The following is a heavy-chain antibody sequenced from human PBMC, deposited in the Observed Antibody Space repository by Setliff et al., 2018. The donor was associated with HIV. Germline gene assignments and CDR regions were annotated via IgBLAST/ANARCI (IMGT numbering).Heavy chain of an antibody. V-gene: IGHV5-51*01. D-gene: IGHD6-13*01. CDR2: IYPDDSNI. CDR3: ARRDGRSMNAFQI. Sequence: GESLKISCKGSGYRFGSQYIGWVRQMPGKGLEWMGIIYPDDSNIRYNPSFQSQVTISADKSITTAYLEIHNLKVSDTATYYCARRDGRSMNAFQIWGPGTMVTVSS. J-gene: IGHJ3*01. CDR1: GYRFGSQY.